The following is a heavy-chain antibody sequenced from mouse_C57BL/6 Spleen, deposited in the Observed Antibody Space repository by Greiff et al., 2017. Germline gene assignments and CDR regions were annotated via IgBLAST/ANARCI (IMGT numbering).Heavy chain of an antibody. CDR3: ARGILRYRYFDV. Sequence: QVQLQQPGAELVKPGASVKLSCKASGYTFTSYWMQWVKQRPGQGLEWIGEIDPSDSYTNYNQKFKGKATLTVDTSSSTAYMQLSSLTSEDSAVYYCARGILRYRYFDVWGTGTTVTVSS. J-gene: IGHJ1*03. D-gene: IGHD1-1*01. V-gene: IGHV1-50*01. CDR1: GYTFTSYW. CDR2: IDPSDSYT.